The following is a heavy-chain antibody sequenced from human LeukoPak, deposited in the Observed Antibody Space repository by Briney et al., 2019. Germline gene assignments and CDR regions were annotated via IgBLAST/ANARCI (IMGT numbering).Heavy chain of an antibody. J-gene: IGHJ6*03. CDR2: INPSGTTT. Sequence: ASVKVSCKASGYTFTTHYMHWVRQAPGQGLEWMGLINPSGTTTNYAQKFQGRVTMTRDTSTNTVYMELSSLRSEDTAVYYCARGPSITMVRGGQWYYYMDVWGKGTTVTISS. CDR3: ARGPSITMVRGGQWYYYMDV. V-gene: IGHV1-46*01. D-gene: IGHD3-10*01. CDR1: GYTFTTHY.